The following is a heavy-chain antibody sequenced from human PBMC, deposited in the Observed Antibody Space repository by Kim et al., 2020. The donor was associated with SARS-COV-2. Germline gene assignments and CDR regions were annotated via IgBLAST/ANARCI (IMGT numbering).Heavy chain of an antibody. CDR3: ARGPATRLLDFDY. CDR1: GGSFSGYY. CDR2: INHSGST. Sequence: SETLSLTCAVYGGSFSGYYWSWIRQPPGKGLEWIGEINHSGSTNYNPSLKSRVTISVDTSKNQFSLKLSSVTAADTAVYYCARGPATRLLDFDYWGQGTLVTVSS. D-gene: IGHD5-12*01. V-gene: IGHV4-34*01. J-gene: IGHJ4*02.